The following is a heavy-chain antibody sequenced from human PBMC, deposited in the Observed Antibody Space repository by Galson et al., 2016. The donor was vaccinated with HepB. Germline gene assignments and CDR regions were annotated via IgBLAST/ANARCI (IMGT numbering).Heavy chain of an antibody. V-gene: IGHV3-23*03. CDR1: GFTLSNSA. CDR3: AVRYSSIWYFQH. D-gene: IGHD6-13*01. J-gene: IGHJ1*01. Sequence: SLRLSCAASGFTLSNSAMSWVRQAPGKGLEWVSVLYSGGSTYYADSVKGRFTISSDNSRNTLYLQMNSLGAEDTAIYYCAVRYSSIWYFQHWGRGTLVSVSS. CDR2: LYSGGST.